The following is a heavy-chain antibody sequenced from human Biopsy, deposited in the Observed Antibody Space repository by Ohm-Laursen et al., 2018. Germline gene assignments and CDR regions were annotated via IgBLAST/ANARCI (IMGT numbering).Heavy chain of an antibody. CDR3: ALQSVAQMKNFDY. CDR1: GFSFTGYY. D-gene: IGHD6-19*01. Sequence: ASVKVSCKASGFSFTGYYIHWVRQAPGQGLEWMGWISPKSGDTNYAPKFQGNITMTRDTSMSTAYMEMSRLRCDDTAVYYCALQSVAQMKNFDYWGQGTLVTVSS. V-gene: IGHV1-2*02. CDR2: ISPKSGDT. J-gene: IGHJ4*02.